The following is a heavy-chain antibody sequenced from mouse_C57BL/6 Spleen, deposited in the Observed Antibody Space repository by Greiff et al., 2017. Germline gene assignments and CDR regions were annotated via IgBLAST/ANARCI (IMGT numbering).Heavy chain of an antibody. V-gene: IGHV1-81*01. D-gene: IGHD4-1*02. Sequence: VQLQQSGAELARPGASVKLSCKASGYTFTSYGISWVKQRTGQGLEWIGEIYPRSGNNYYNEKFKGKATLTADKSSSTAYMELRSLISEDSAVSCCAREANSYFDYWGQGTTLTVSS. CDR3: AREANSYFDY. CDR1: GYTFTSYG. J-gene: IGHJ2*01. CDR2: IYPRSGNN.